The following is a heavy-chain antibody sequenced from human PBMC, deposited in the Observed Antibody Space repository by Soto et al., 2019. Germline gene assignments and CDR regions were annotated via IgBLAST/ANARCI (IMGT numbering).Heavy chain of an antibody. J-gene: IGHJ4*02. CDR2: ISYDGSNK. V-gene: IGHV3-30-3*01. D-gene: IGHD3-22*01. Sequence: RRLSCAASGFTFSSYAMHWVRQAPGKGLEWVAVISYDGSNKYYADSVKGRFTISRDNSKNTLYLQMNSLRAEDTAVYYCARDHTNYYDSSGYPGGSFDYWGQGTLVTVSS. CDR3: ARDHTNYYDSSGYPGGSFDY. CDR1: GFTFSSYA.